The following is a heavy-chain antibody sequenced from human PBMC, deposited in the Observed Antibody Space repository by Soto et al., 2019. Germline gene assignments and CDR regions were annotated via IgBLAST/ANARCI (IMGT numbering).Heavy chain of an antibody. CDR1: GFTFSSYG. D-gene: IGHD3-22*01. Sequence: GGSLRLSCAASGFTFSSYGMHWVRQAPGQGLEWVAVISYDGSNKYYADSVKGRFTISRDNSKNTLYLQMNSLRAEDTAVYYCAKDLGYYDSSGYYSVAYAFDIWGQGTMVTVSS. V-gene: IGHV3-30*18. CDR2: ISYDGSNK. J-gene: IGHJ3*02. CDR3: AKDLGYYDSSGYYSVAYAFDI.